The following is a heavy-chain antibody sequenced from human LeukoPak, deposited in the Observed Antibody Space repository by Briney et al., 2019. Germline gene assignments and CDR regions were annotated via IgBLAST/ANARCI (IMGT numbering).Heavy chain of an antibody. J-gene: IGHJ4*02. V-gene: IGHV3-7*01. CDR2: IKQDGSEK. CDR3: ARDPGFGELGSLWAPPRHFDY. D-gene: IGHD3-10*01. Sequence: GGSLRLSCAASGFTFSSYWMSWVRQAPGKGLEWVANIKQDGSEKYYVDSVKGRFTISRDNAKNSLYLQMNSLRAEDTAVYYCARDPGFGELGSLWAPPRHFDYWGQGTLVTVSS. CDR1: GFTFSSYW.